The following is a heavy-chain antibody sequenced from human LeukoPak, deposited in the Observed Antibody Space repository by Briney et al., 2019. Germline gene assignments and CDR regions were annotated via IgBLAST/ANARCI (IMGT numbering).Heavy chain of an antibody. V-gene: IGHV3-66*01. D-gene: IGHD4-17*01. Sequence: GGSLRLSCAASGFTFSNAWMSWVRQAPGKGLEWVSVIYSGGSTYYADSVKGRFTISRDNSKNTLYLQMNSLRAEDTAVYYCARTTRAFDIWGQGTMVTVSS. CDR1: GFTFSNAW. CDR3: ARTTRAFDI. CDR2: IYSGGST. J-gene: IGHJ3*02.